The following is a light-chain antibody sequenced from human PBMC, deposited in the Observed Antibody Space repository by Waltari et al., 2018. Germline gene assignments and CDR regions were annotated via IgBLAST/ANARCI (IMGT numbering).Light chain of an antibody. V-gene: IGKV1-9*01. CDR2: SAS. CDR1: QVISNY. CDR3: QQLHSPGYT. Sequence: IQLTQSPSSLTASVGDSVTITFRASQVISNYLAWYQQKPGKVPKLLIHSASTLQSGVPSRFSGSGSGTDFTLTISSLQPEDFATYYCQQLHSPGYTFGQGTKLEIK. J-gene: IGKJ2*01.